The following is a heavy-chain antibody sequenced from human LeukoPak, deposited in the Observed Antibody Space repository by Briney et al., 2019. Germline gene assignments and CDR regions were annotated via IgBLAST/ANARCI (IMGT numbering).Heavy chain of an antibody. CDR1: GYSFTSYW. V-gene: IGHV5-51*01. CDR3: ARHPVGATNANYYVMDV. CDR2: IYPGDSDT. D-gene: IGHD1-26*01. Sequence: GGSLKISCKGSGYSFTSYWIGGVRQMPGKGLEGMGIIYPGDSDTRYSPSFQGQVTISADKSIITAYLQWSSLKASDTSMYYCARHPVGATNANYYVMDVWGQATTVTLPS. J-gene: IGHJ6*02.